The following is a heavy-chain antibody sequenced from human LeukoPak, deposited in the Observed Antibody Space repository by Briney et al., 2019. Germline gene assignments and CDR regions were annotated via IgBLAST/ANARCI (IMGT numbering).Heavy chain of an antibody. CDR2: IKKDGSDK. CDR3: LQYDSGNT. CDR1: GFTFSDYW. Sequence: GGSLRLSCAAAGFTFSDYWMTWVSQAPGKGLEWVANIKKDGSDKYYVDSVKGRFTVSRDNAKNSLYLQMSSLRAEDTAVYYCLQYDSGNTWGQGTLVTVSS. D-gene: IGHD3-10*01. J-gene: IGHJ5*02. V-gene: IGHV3-7*01.